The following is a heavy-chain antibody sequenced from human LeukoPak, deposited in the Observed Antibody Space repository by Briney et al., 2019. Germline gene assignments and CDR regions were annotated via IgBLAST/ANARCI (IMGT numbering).Heavy chain of an antibody. D-gene: IGHD6-13*01. CDR3: ASSAAGQTLSYFDY. J-gene: IGHJ4*02. V-gene: IGHV7-4-1*02. CDR2: INTNTGNP. Sequence: ASVKVSCKASGYTFTTYHINWVRQAPGQGLEWMGWINTNTGNPTYAQGFTGRFVFSLDTSVSTAYLQISSLKAEDTAVYYCASSAAGQTLSYFDYWGQGTLVTVSS. CDR1: GYTFTTYH.